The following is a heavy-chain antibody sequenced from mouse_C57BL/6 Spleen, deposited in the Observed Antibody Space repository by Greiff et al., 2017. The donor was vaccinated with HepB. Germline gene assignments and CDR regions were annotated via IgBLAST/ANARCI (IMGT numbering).Heavy chain of an antibody. V-gene: IGHV6-6*01. J-gene: IGHJ2*01. CDR1: GFTFSDAW. CDR3: TRNPNYYGSSYDV. D-gene: IGHD1-1*01. CDR2: IRNKANNHAT. Sequence: EVNVVESGGGLVQPGGSMKLSCAASGFTFSDAWMDWVRQSPEKGLEWVAEIRNKANNHATYYAESVKGRFTISRDDSKSSVYLQMNSLRAEDTGIYYCTRNPNYYGSSYDVWGQGTTLTVSS.